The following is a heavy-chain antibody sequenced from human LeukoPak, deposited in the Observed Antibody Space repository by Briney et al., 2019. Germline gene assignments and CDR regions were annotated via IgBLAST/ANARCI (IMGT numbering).Heavy chain of an antibody. CDR3: ARDSLYDYVWGSYRHNSDY. J-gene: IGHJ4*02. Sequence: ETLSLTCAVYGGSFSGYYWRWVRQAPGKGLEWVSSISSSSSYIYYADSVKGRFTISRDNAKNSLYLQMNSLRAEDTAVYYCARDSLYDYVWGSYRHNSDYWGQGTLVTVSS. CDR1: GGSFSGYY. V-gene: IGHV3-21*01. CDR2: ISSSSSYI. D-gene: IGHD3-16*02.